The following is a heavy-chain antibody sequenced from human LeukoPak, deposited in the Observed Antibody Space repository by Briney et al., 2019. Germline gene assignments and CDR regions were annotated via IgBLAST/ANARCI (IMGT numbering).Heavy chain of an antibody. Sequence: GRSLRLSCTASGFTFSSYDMHWVRQAPGKGLEWVALIWSDGSNKYYADSVKGRFAISRDNSKNTLYLQMNSVRVEDTGMYYCTGRTAAYGMDVWGQGTTVTVSS. CDR2: IWSDGSNK. J-gene: IGHJ6*02. V-gene: IGHV3-33*01. CDR1: GFTFSSYD. CDR3: TGRTAAYGMDV. D-gene: IGHD6-13*01.